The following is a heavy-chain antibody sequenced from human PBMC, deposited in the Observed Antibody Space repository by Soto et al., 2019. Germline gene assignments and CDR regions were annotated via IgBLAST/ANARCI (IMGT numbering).Heavy chain of an antibody. V-gene: IGHV2-70*01. CDR1: GFSLSTSGMC. CDR2: IEWDDNR. Sequence: SGPTLVNPTQTLTLTCTFSGFSLSTSGMCVSWIRQPPGKAVEMHPLIEWDDNRYYNTSLKTRLTISKDTSKNQLVLTMTNMEPVDTATYYCARTTRGYSYLYGMDVWGQGTKVTVSS. J-gene: IGHJ6*02. CDR3: ARTTRGYSYLYGMDV. D-gene: IGHD5-18*01.